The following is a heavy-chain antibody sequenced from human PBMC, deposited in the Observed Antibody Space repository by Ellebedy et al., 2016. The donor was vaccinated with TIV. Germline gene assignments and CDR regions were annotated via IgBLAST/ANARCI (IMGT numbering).Heavy chain of an antibody. CDR3: GRVGKYCSSFSCYEDS. D-gene: IGHD2-2*01. V-gene: IGHV1-18*01. CDR1: GYTFASYG. CDR2: ISAYNNNT. Sequence: AASVKVSCKASGYTFASYGVNWVRQAPGQGLEWMGWISAYNNNTNYAQKLQDRVTLTTDTSTSTAYMEPRSLRSDDTAVYYCGRVGKYCSSFSCYEDSWGQGTLVTVSS. J-gene: IGHJ4*02.